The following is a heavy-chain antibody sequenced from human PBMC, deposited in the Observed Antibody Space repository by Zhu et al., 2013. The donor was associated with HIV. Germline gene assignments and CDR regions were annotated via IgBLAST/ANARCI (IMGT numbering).Heavy chain of an antibody. Sequence: QVQLVQSGAEVKKPGSSVKVSCKASGGTFSSYAISWVRQAPGQGLEWMGGIIPIFGTANYAQKFQGRVTITADESTSTAYMELSSLRSEDTAVYYCARYLFNYYYDSSGYPLDYWGQGTLVTVSS. CDR1: GGTFSSYA. D-gene: IGHD3-22*01. J-gene: IGHJ4*02. CDR2: IIPIFGTA. V-gene: IGHV1-69*01. CDR3: ARYLFNYYYDSSGYPLDY.